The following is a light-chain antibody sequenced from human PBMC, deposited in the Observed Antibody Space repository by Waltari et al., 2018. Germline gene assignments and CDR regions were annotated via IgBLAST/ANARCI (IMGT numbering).Light chain of an antibody. J-gene: IGLJ2*01. V-gene: IGLV3-1*01. CDR1: KLGDKY. CDR2: QDN. CDR3: QAWDSSSVV. Sequence: SYELTQPPSVSVSPGQTATITCSGDKLGDKYASWYQQKPGQSPVLVFYQDNKRPSGIPERLSVSNSGNTATLTISGTQRMDEADYYCQAWDSSSVVFGGGTKLTVL.